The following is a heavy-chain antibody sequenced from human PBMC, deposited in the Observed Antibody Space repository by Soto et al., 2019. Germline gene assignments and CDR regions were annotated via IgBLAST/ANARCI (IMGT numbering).Heavy chain of an antibody. Sequence: SGPTLGNATQTLTLTGTVCGFSLSTSGLDVGWIRQPPGKALEWLALIYWNDDKRYSPSLKSRLTITKDTSKSQVVLTMTNLAPVGTATDYCARIYIAAPGILDYRGQGTLVTVSS. V-gene: IGHV2-5*01. CDR2: IYWNDDK. CDR3: ARIYIAAPGILDY. D-gene: IGHD6-13*01. CDR1: GFSLSTSGLD. J-gene: IGHJ4*02.